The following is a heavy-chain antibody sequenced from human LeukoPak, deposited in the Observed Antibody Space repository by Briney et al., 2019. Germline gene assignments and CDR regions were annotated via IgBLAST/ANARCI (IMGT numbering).Heavy chain of an antibody. CDR2: IKQDGSEK. Sequence: GGSLRLSCVASGFPFSSYWMQWVRQAPGKGLEWVANIKQDGSEKYYADSVKGRFIISRDNAKNALYLQMSSLRAEDTAIYYCARRYFDYWGQGTPVTVSS. V-gene: IGHV3-7*03. CDR1: GFPFSSYW. CDR3: ARRYFDY. J-gene: IGHJ4*02.